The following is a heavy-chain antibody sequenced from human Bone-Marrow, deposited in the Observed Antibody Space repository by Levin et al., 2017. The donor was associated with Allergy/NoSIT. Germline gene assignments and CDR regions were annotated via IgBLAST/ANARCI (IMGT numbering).Heavy chain of an antibody. Sequence: QAGGSLRLSCAASGFTFSVSHMHWVRQAPGKGLEWLSYISSSSTSIYQADSVRGRFTISRDNAKNSLYLQMSSLSDEDTAIYYCARGPLSGNIDYWGQGTLVTVSS. D-gene: IGHD6-19*01. CDR1: GFTFSVSH. V-gene: IGHV3-48*02. CDR3: ARGPLSGNIDY. CDR2: ISSSSTSI. J-gene: IGHJ4*02.